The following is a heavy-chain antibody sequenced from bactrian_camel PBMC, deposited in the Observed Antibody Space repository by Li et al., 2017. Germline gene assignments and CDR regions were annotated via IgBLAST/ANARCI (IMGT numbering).Heavy chain of an antibody. CDR3: AAHWAQGRWSAPAGYVH. Sequence: QVQLVESGGGSVQAGESLRLSCAASGLTYLLSCMGWFRQAPGKQREGIAAIFTGSGVTYYADSVKGRFTISQDSALTTAYLQMNNLKPEDTAMYYCAAHWAQGRWSAPAGYVHWGQGTQVTVS. CDR2: IFTGSGVT. CDR1: GLTYLLSC. V-gene: IGHV3S54*01. J-gene: IGHJ4*01. D-gene: IGHD5*01.